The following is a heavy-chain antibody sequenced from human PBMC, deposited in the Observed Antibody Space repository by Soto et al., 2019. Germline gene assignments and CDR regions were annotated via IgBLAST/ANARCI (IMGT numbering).Heavy chain of an antibody. D-gene: IGHD5-18*01. CDR1: GYRFIDYF. Sequence: ASVKVSCKASGYRFIDYFMHWVRRAPGQGLEWMGIINPSGGSTSYAQKFQGRVTMTRDTSTSTVYMELSSLRSEDTAVYYCTSTLVDTGDYWGQGTLVTVSS. CDR3: TSTLVDTGDY. CDR2: INPSGGST. V-gene: IGHV1-46*01. J-gene: IGHJ4*02.